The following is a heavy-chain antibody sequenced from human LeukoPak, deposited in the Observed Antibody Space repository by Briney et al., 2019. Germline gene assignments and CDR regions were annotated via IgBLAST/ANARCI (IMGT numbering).Heavy chain of an antibody. CDR1: GGSFSGYY. CDR3: ARVGVAVATYYYYYMDV. D-gene: IGHD6-19*01. CDR2: IYYSGST. Sequence: SETLSLTCAVYGGSFSGYYWSWIRQPPGKGLEWIGSIYYSGSTYYNPSLKSRVTISVDTSKNQFSLKLSSVTAADTAVYYCARVGVAVATYYYYYMDVWGKGTTVTVSS. V-gene: IGHV4-34*01. J-gene: IGHJ6*03.